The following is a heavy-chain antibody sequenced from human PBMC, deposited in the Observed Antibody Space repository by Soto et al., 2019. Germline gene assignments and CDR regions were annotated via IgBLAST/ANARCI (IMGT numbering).Heavy chain of an antibody. CDR2: IKSKTDGGTT. CDR1: GFTFSNAW. CDR3: TTDLHGHDAFDI. V-gene: IGHV3-15*01. Sequence: GGSLRLSCAASGFTFSNAWMSWVRQAPGKGLEWVGRIKSKTDGGTTDYAAPVKGRFTISRDDSKNTLYLQMNSLKTEDIAVYYCTTDLHGHDAFDIWGQGTMVTVSS. J-gene: IGHJ3*02.